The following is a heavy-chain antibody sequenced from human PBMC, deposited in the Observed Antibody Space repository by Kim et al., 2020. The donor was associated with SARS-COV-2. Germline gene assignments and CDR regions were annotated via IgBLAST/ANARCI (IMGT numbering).Heavy chain of an antibody. CDR1: SLTTKGVG. V-gene: IGHV2-5*02. Sequence: SLTTKGVGVGWIRQPPGKALEWLALIYWDDDQRFSPSLKNRLTITKDTSKNQVVLQMTNMDPVDTATYYCAHSRPYSSSLQTPSYYFNYWGQGTQV. J-gene: IGHJ4*02. CDR2: IYWDDDQ. CDR3: AHSRPYSSSLQTPSYYFNY. D-gene: IGHD2-2*01.